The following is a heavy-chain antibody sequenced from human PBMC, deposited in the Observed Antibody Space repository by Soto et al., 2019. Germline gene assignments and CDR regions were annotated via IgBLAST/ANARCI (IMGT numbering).Heavy chain of an antibody. J-gene: IGHJ4*02. Sequence: PGESLKISWKGSGYSFTSYWISWVRQMPGKGLEGMGRIDPRDSYTNYSPSFQGPVTISADKSISTAYLQWSSLNASYPAMYYCATTSTSCPDYWRQGTQFTVSS. D-gene: IGHD2-2*01. CDR1: GYSFTSYW. V-gene: IGHV5-10-1*01. CDR2: IDPRDSYT. CDR3: ATTSTSCPDY.